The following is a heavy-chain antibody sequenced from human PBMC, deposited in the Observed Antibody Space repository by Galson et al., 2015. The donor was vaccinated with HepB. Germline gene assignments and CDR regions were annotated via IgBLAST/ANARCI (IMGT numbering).Heavy chain of an antibody. CDR2: INHSGST. CDR1: GGSFSGYY. D-gene: IGHD3-10*01. V-gene: IGHV4-34*01. CDR3: ARLDRHYYGSGNDY. Sequence: SETLSLTCAVYGGSFSGYYWSWIRQPPGKGLEWIGEINHSGSTNYNPSLKSRVTISVDTSKNQFSLRLSSVTAADTAVYYCARLDRHYYGSGNDYWGQGTLVTVSS. J-gene: IGHJ4*02.